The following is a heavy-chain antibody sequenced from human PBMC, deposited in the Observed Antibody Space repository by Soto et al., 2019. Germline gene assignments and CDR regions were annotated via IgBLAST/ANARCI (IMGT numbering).Heavy chain of an antibody. CDR3: TGDRNNRVWYKY. J-gene: IGHJ4*02. D-gene: IGHD6-19*01. Sequence: QVQLQESGPGLVKPSETLSLTCTVSGGPISSYHWSWMRQTPGKGLEWIGYIHYSGSTNYNPSLRSRGTISVDTSRNQFSLSLRSVTAADTAVYYCTGDRNNRVWYKYWGQGTLVTVSS. CDR2: IHYSGST. CDR1: GGPISSYH. V-gene: IGHV4-59*01.